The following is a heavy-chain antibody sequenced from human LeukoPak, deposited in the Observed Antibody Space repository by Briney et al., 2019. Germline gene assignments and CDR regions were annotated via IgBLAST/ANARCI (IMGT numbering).Heavy chain of an antibody. V-gene: IGHV1-69*13. D-gene: IGHD3-10*01. CDR3: ATQVTMVITHYYYYMDV. CDR1: GGTFSSYA. J-gene: IGHJ6*03. Sequence: SVKVSCKASGGTFSSYAISWVRQAPGQGLEWMGGIIPIFGTANYAQKFQGRVTITADESTSTAYMELSSLRSEDTAVYYCATQVTMVITHYYYYMDVWGKGTTVTISS. CDR2: IIPIFGTA.